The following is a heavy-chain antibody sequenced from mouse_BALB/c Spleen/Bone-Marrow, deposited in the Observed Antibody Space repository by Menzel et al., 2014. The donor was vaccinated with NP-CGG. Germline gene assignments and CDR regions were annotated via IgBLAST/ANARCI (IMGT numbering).Heavy chain of an antibody. CDR2: ITNKANGYTT. Sequence: EVQGVESGRALVQPGGSLRLSCATSGFTFTDYYMSVVRQPPGKSLELVGFITNKANGYTTEYSASVKGRFTISRNNSQSILYLQMNTLRAEDSATYYCARDDYYAMDYWGQGTSVTVSS. CDR3: ARDDYYAMDY. J-gene: IGHJ4*01. V-gene: IGHV7-3*02. CDR1: GFTFTDYY.